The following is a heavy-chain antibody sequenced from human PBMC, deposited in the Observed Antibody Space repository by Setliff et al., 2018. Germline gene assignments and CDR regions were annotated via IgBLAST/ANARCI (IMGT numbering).Heavy chain of an antibody. CDR2: FYPGDSIT. Sequence: GESLKISCKGSGYSFSTCWIGWVRQMPGKGLEWMGIFYPGDSITRYSPSFQGQVTISVDKSINTAYLQWSSLRASDTAIYYCARHPYYYGSGTYLDNNNRWFDPWGQGTLVTVSS. CDR3: ARHPYYYGSGTYLDNNNRWFDP. D-gene: IGHD3-10*01. V-gene: IGHV5-51*01. J-gene: IGHJ5*02. CDR1: GYSFSTCW.